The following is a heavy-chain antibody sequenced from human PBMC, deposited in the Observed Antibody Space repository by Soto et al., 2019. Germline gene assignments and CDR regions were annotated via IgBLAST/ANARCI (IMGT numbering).Heavy chain of an antibody. CDR2: MNPNSGNT. V-gene: IGHV1-8*01. Sequence: ASLKVSCKSSGYPFTSYVINWVRQATGQGLEWMGWMNPNSGNTGYAQKFQGRVTMTRNTSISTAYMELSSLRSEDTAVYYCARGLITMVRLFVYWGQGTLVTVSS. J-gene: IGHJ4*02. D-gene: IGHD3-10*01. CDR1: GYPFTSYV. CDR3: ARGLITMVRLFVY.